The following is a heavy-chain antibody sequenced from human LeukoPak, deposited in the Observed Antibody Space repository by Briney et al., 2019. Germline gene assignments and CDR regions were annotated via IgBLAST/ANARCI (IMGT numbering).Heavy chain of an antibody. D-gene: IGHD2-2*01. CDR3: ARSSVPAAYNWFDP. V-gene: IGHV4-39*01. J-gene: IGHJ5*02. Sequence: PSETLSLTCTVSGGSISSSSYYWGWIRQPPGKGLEWIGSIYYNGSTYYNQTLKSRVTISGDTSKNQFSLKLSSVTAADTAVYYCARSSVPAAYNWFDPWGQGTLVTVSS. CDR1: GGSISSSSYY. CDR2: IYYNGST.